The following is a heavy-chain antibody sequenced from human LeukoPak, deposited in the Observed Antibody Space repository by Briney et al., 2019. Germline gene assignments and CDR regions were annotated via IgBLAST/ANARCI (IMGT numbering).Heavy chain of an antibody. CDR2: IYPGDSDT. Sequence: GESLKISCKGSGYSFTSYWTGWVRQMPGKGLEWMGIIYPGDSDTRYSPSFQGQVTISADKSISTAYLQWSSLKASDTAMYYCARSGIAAAVDFDYWGQGTLVTVSS. J-gene: IGHJ4*02. CDR1: GYSFTSYW. V-gene: IGHV5-51*01. CDR3: ARSGIAAAVDFDY. D-gene: IGHD6-13*01.